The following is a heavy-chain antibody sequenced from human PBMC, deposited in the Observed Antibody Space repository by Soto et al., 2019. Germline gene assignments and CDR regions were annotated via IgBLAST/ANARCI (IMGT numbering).Heavy chain of an antibody. CDR1: GDSVSSNSAA. J-gene: IGHJ3*02. CDR3: ASAYLRYFDPSDAFDI. V-gene: IGHV6-1*01. D-gene: IGHD3-9*01. Sequence: SQTLSLTCAISGDSVSSNSAAWNWIRQSPSRGLEWLGRTYYRSKWYNDYAVSVKSRITINPDTSKNQFSLQLNSVTPEDTAVYYCASAYLRYFDPSDAFDIWGQGTMVTVSS. CDR2: TYYRSKWYN.